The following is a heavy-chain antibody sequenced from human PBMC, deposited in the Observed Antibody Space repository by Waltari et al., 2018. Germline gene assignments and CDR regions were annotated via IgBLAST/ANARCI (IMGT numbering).Heavy chain of an antibody. CDR2: IYYSGST. Sequence: QLQLQGSGPGQVNPSETLSLTCPVSGDPISSSSYYWGWIRQPPGKGLEWIGSIYYSGSTYYNPSLKSRLSISVDTPKNQFSLKLSSVTAADAAIYYCARLRSNMTPFDPWGQGTLVTVSS. J-gene: IGHJ5*02. D-gene: IGHD2-8*01. CDR1: GDPISSSSYY. CDR3: ARLRSNMTPFDP. V-gene: IGHV4-39*01.